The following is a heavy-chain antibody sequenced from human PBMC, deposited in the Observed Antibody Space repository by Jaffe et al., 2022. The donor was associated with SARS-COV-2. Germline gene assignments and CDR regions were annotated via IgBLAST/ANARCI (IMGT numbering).Heavy chain of an antibody. J-gene: IGHJ4*02. D-gene: IGHD4-17*01. V-gene: IGHV4-34*01. Sequence: QVQLQQWGAGLLKPSETLSLTCAVYGGSFSGYYWSWIRQPPGKGLEWIGEINHSGSTNYNPSLKSRVTISVDTSKNQFSLKLSSVTAADTAVYYCARTYYGGNLALFDYWGQGTLVTVSS. CDR2: INHSGST. CDR3: ARTYYGGNLALFDY. CDR1: GGSFSGYY.